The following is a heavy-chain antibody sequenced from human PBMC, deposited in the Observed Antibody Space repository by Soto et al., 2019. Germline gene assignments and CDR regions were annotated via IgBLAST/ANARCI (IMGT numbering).Heavy chain of an antibody. CDR3: ARAALRSNYYYYMDV. V-gene: IGHV3-13*01. CDR1: GFTFSSYD. J-gene: IGHJ6*03. CDR2: IGTAGDT. Sequence: EVQLVESGGGLVQPGGSLRLSCAASGFTFSSYDMHWVRQATGKGLEWVSAIGTAGDTYYPGSVKGRFTISRENAKNSLYLQMNSLRAGDTAVYYCARAALRSNYYYYMDVWGKGTTVTVSS. D-gene: IGHD3-3*01.